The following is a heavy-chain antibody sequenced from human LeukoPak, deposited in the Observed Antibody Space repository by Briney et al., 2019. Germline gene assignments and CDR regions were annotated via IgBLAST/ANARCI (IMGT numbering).Heavy chain of an antibody. CDR3: ARDLWRYDFWSGYYPNWFDP. Sequence: ASVKVSCKASGYTCTSYGISWVRQAPGQGLEWMGWISAYNGNTNYAQKLQGRVTMTTETSTSTADMELRSLRSDDTAVYYCARDLWRYDFWSGYYPNWFDPWGQGTLVTVSS. CDR1: GYTCTSYG. J-gene: IGHJ5*02. CDR2: ISAYNGNT. V-gene: IGHV1-18*01. D-gene: IGHD3-3*01.